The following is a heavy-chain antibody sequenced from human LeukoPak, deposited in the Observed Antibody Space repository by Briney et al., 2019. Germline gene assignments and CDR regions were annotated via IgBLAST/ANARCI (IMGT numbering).Heavy chain of an antibody. V-gene: IGHV4-34*01. Sequence: SETLSLTCAVYGGSFSGYYWSWIRQPPGKGLEWIGEINHSGSTNYNPPLKSRVTISVDTSKNQFSLKLSSVTAADTAVYYCARGRGPLSSGWPKYYFDYWGQGTLVTVSS. D-gene: IGHD6-19*01. CDR3: ARGRGPLSSGWPKYYFDY. J-gene: IGHJ4*02. CDR1: GGSFSGYY. CDR2: INHSGST.